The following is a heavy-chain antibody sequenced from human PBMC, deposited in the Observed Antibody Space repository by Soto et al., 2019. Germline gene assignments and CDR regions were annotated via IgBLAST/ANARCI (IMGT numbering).Heavy chain of an antibody. V-gene: IGHV1-18*01. J-gene: IGHJ6*02. CDR3: GSDYDFCIGAPTRRNYYGMDV. CDR2: ISAYNGNT. D-gene: IGHD3-3*01. Sequence: ASVKVSCKASGYTFTSYGISWVRQAPGQGLEWMGWISAYNGNTNYAQKLQGRVTMTTDTSTSTAYMELRSLRSDDTAVYYCGSDYDFCIGAPTRRNYYGMDVWGQGTTVTGSS. CDR1: GYTFTSYG.